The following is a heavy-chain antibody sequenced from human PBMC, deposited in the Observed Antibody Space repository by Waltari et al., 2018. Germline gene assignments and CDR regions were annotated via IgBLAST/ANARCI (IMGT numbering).Heavy chain of an antibody. CDR3: AKSNGRVVIAIGVGWYFDL. Sequence: EVQLLESGGGLVQPGGSLRLSCAASGFTFSSYAMSWVRQAPGKGLEWVSAISGSGGSTYYADSVKGRFTISRDNSKNTLYLQMNSLRAEDTAVYYCAKSNGRVVIAIGVGWYFDLWGRGTLVTVSS. J-gene: IGHJ2*01. V-gene: IGHV3-23*01. CDR2: ISGSGGST. D-gene: IGHD2-21*01. CDR1: GFTFSSYA.